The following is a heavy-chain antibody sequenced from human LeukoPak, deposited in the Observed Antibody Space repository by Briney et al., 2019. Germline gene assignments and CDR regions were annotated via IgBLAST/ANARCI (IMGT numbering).Heavy chain of an antibody. CDR3: ARAGSGILDI. V-gene: IGHV4-59*01. CDR2: IYYSGNT. D-gene: IGHD3-10*01. J-gene: IGHJ3*02. Sequence: SETLSLTCTVSGGSISSYYWSWIRQPPGKGLEWIGYIYYSGNTNYNPSLKSRVTISVDTSKNQFSLKLSSMTAADTAVYYCARAGSGILDIWGQGTMVTVSS. CDR1: GGSISSYY.